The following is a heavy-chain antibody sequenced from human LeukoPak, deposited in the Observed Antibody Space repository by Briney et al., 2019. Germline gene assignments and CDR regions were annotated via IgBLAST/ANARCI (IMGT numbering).Heavy chain of an antibody. V-gene: IGHV1-2*02. D-gene: IGHD1/OR15-1a*01. CDR1: GYTFTGYY. J-gene: IGHJ1*01. CDR2: INCRTGGT. Sequence: GASVKVSCKASGYTFTGYYIHWVRQAPGQGLEWMGWINCRTGGTNYAQKFQGRVTMTRDTFTKTVYMELTSLRSADTAVYYCARPGAATTGTNFHHWGLGTLATVSS. CDR3: ARPGAATTGTNFHH.